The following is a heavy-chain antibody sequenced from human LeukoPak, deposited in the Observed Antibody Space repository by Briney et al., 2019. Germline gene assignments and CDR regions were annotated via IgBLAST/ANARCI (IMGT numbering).Heavy chain of an antibody. CDR3: ATSPDIVVVVAATDY. CDR2: ISYDGSNK. CDR1: GFTFSSYG. J-gene: IGHJ4*02. Sequence: AGGSLRLSCAASGFTFSSYGMHWVRQAPGKGLEWVAVISYDGSNKYYADSVKGRFTISRDNSKNTLYLQMNSLRAEDTAVYYCATSPDIVVVVAATDYWGQGTLVTVSS. V-gene: IGHV3-30*03. D-gene: IGHD2-15*01.